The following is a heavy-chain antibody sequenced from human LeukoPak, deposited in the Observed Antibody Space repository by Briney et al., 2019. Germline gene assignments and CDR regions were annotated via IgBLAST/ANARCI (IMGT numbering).Heavy chain of an antibody. CDR3: ARGYCSGGSCYSYYYYNYMDV. D-gene: IGHD2-15*01. Sequence: PGGSLRLSCAVSGLTFNNYAMSWVRQPPGKGLEWIGSIHYSGSTNYNPSLKSRVTISVDTSKNQFSLKLSSVTAADTAVYYCARGYCSGGSCYSYYYYNYMDVWGKGTTATVSS. J-gene: IGHJ6*03. CDR2: IHYSGST. V-gene: IGHV4-34*01. CDR1: GLTFNNYA.